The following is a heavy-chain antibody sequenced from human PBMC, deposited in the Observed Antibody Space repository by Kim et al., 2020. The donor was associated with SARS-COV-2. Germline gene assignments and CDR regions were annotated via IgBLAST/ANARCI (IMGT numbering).Heavy chain of an antibody. D-gene: IGHD1-26*01. V-gene: IGHV3-15*01. Sequence: GGKTDYAAPVKGRFNISRDDSKNTLYLQMNSLKTEDTAVYYCTTEGGSKPWGQGTMVTVSS. J-gene: IGHJ5*02. CDR3: TTEGGSKP. CDR2: GGKT.